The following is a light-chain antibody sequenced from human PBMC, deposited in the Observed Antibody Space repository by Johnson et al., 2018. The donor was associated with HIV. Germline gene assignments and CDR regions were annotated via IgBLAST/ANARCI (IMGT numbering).Light chain of an antibody. CDR3: GTWDNSLSAGV. J-gene: IGLJ1*01. CDR1: NSNIGNNY. V-gene: IGLV1-51*01. Sequence: QSVLTQPPSVSAAPGQKVTISCSGSNSNIGNNYVSWYQQVPGTAPKLLIYDNHKRPSGIPDRFSGSKSGTSATLGITGLQTGDEADYYCGTWDNSLSAGVFGTGTKFTVL. CDR2: DNH.